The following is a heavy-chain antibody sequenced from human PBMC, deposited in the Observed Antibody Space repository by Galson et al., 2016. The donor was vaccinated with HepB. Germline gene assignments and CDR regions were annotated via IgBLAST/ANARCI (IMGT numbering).Heavy chain of an antibody. D-gene: IGHD5-12*01. J-gene: IGHJ6*02. V-gene: IGHV4-4*02. CDR3: ARGDIVATLGRQYNQYYYSGMDV. Sequence: SETLSLTCAVSRGSINSTNWWSWVRQSPEKGLEWIGEIYHTGSTNYNPFLKSRVIISVDTSKNEFSLRLTSVTAADTAVYYFARGDIVATLGRQYNQYYYSGMDVWGQGTTVTVSS. CDR2: IYHTGST. CDR1: RGSINSTNW.